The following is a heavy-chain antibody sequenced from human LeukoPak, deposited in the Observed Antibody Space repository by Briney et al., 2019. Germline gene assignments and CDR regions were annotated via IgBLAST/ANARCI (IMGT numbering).Heavy chain of an antibody. CDR2: IDHSGST. J-gene: IGHJ6*03. CDR3: ARHRSYFYGSGAVYYMDV. D-gene: IGHD3-10*01. V-gene: IGHV4-38-2*02. CDR1: GYSISSGYY. Sequence: SETLSLTCTVSGYSISSGYYWGWIRQPPGRGLEWIGEIDHSGSTNYNPSLKSRVTISVDTYKNQVSLQMRSVTAADTAVYFCARHRSYFYGSGAVYYMDVWGSGTAVTLSS.